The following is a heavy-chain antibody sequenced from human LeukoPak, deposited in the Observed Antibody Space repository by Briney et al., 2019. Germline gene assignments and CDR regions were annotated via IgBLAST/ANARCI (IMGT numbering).Heavy chain of an antibody. Sequence: PGGSLRLSCAASGFTFSSYGMSWVRQAPGKGLEWVSAISGSGGSTYYADSVKGRFTISRDNSKNTLYLQMNSLRAEDTAVYYCAKGTWGSGSYYVYDYWGQGTLVTVSS. J-gene: IGHJ4*02. CDR3: AKGTWGSGSYYVYDY. CDR1: GFTFSSYG. CDR2: ISGSGGST. D-gene: IGHD3-10*01. V-gene: IGHV3-23*01.